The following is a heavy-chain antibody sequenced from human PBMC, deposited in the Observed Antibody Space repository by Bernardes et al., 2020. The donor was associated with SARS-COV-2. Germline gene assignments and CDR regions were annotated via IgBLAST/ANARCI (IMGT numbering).Heavy chain of an antibody. V-gene: IGHV4-59*01. D-gene: IGHD5-18*01. J-gene: IGHJ5*02. CDR2: LNYTGST. CDR1: GGSISSYY. Sequence: PETLSLTCTVSGGSISSYYWSWFRQPPGKVLEWIGYLNYTGSTNHNHSLQSRVTISVDTSKNQFSLKLSSVTGADTAVYYFAKGGYRYGSWGQGTLVTVSS. CDR3: AKGGYRYGS.